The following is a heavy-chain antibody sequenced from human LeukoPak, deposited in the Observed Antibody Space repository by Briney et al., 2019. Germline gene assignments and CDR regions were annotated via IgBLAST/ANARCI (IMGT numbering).Heavy chain of an antibody. CDR1: GFTFSSYT. D-gene: IGHD6-19*01. CDR3: ARDRSSGWGFDY. V-gene: IGHV3-48*01. Sequence: PGGSLRLSCAASGFTFSSYTMNWVRQAPGKGLEWLSYISGGSRTIYYADSVKGRFTISRDNAKNSLYLQMNSLRAEDTAVYYCARDRSSGWGFDYWGQGTLVTVSS. CDR2: ISGGSRTI. J-gene: IGHJ4*02.